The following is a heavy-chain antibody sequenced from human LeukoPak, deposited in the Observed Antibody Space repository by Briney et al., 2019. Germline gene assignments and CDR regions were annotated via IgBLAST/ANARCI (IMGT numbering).Heavy chain of an antibody. CDR2: MYYTGSA. J-gene: IGHJ6*04. CDR3: ARVPYGAEPGGYDYNGMDV. Sequence: SETLSLTCTVSDDSISSYYWSWIRQPPGKGLEWIGYMYYTGSANYNPSLRSRVTILVDTSKNQFSLTLTSVTAADTAVYNCARVPYGAEPGGYDYNGMDVWGKGTTVIVTS. D-gene: IGHD4/OR15-4a*01. CDR1: DDSISSYY. V-gene: IGHV4-59*01.